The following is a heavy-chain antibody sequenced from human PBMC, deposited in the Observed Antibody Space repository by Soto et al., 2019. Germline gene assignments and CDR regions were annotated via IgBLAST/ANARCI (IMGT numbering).Heavy chain of an antibody. Sequence: QVQLQESGPGLVKPSETLSLTCTVSGGSISSYYWSWIRQPPGKGLEWIGYIYYSGSTNYNPSLKCRVPISVDTSKNQCPLKLRSVTAADTAVYYCAREAHSSDGDYYDYWGQGTLVTVSS. J-gene: IGHJ4*02. D-gene: IGHD3-10*01. V-gene: IGHV4-59*01. CDR2: IYYSGST. CDR3: AREAHSSDGDYYDY. CDR1: GGSISSYY.